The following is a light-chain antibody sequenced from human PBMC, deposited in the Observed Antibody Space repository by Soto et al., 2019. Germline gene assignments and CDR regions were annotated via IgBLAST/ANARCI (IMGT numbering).Light chain of an antibody. J-gene: IGLJ3*02. CDR2: EVN. CDR3: CSYGFAGSDYLV. V-gene: IGLV2-8*01. Sequence: QSALTQPPSASGSPGRSVTISCTGASSDVGGNDYVSWYQHHPGKVPKLMIFEVNKRPSGVPHRFSGSKSGNTASLTVSGLQAEDEADYYCCSYGFAGSDYLVFGGGTKVTVL. CDR1: SSDVGGNDY.